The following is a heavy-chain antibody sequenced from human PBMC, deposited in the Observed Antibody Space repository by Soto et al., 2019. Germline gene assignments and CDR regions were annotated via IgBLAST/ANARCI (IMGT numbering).Heavy chain of an antibody. Sequence: QITLKESGPTLVKPTQTLTLTCTFSGFSLSTSGVGVGWIRQPPGKALEWLALIYWNDDKRYSPSLKSRLTITKDTSKNQVVLTMTNMDPVDTATYYCAHAVYSSSTRDAFDISGQGTMVTVSS. CDR2: IYWNDDK. J-gene: IGHJ3*02. D-gene: IGHD6-13*01. V-gene: IGHV2-5*01. CDR1: GFSLSTSGVG. CDR3: AHAVYSSSTRDAFDI.